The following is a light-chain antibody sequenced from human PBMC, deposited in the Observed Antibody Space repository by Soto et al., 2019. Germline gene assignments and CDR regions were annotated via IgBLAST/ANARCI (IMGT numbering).Light chain of an antibody. CDR1: QSVGSN. CDR3: QQYKIWPEG. J-gene: IGKJ4*01. V-gene: IGKV3-15*01. Sequence: EIVMTQSPATLSVSPGERAALSCRASQSVGSNLAWYQQKPGQAPRLLIYGASTRATAIPARFSGSGSGTEFTLTISSLQSADFAIYYCQQYKIWPEGFGGGTKVEIK. CDR2: GAS.